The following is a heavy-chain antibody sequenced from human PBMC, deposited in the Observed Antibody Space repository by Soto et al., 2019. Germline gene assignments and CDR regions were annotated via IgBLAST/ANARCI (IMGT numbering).Heavy chain of an antibody. D-gene: IGHD3-10*01. CDR1: GCSISSYY. J-gene: IGHJ5*02. Sequence: SETLSPTSTYSGCSISSYYWSSIRQPPGKGLEWIGYIYYSGSTNYNPSLKSRVTISVDTSKNQFSLKLSSVTAADTAVYYCARLLWSRGDWFDPWGQGTLVTVSS. V-gene: IGHV4-59*08. CDR3: ARLLWSRGDWFDP. CDR2: IYYSGST.